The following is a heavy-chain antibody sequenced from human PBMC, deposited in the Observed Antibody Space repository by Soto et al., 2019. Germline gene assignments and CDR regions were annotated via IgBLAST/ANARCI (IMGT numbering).Heavy chain of an antibody. CDR2: TYYRSKWYN. V-gene: IGHV6-1*01. CDR3: ARLDYKTCHPTIFWKYYYYGMDV. D-gene: IGHD3-3*01. Sequence: SQTLSLTCAISGDSVSSNSAAWNWIRQSPSRGLEWLGRTYYRSKWYNDYAVSVKSRITINPDTSKNQFSLQLNSVTPEDTAVYYCARLDYKTCHPTIFWKYYYYGMDVWGQGTTVTVSS. CDR1: GDSVSSNSAA. J-gene: IGHJ6*02.